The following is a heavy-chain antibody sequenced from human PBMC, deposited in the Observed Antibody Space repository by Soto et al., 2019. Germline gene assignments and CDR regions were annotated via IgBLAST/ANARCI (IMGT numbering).Heavy chain of an antibody. CDR2: INSDGSST. J-gene: IGHJ4*02. CDR1: GFTFSSYW. D-gene: IGHD2-15*01. Sequence: EVQLVESGGGLVQPGGSLRLSCAASGFTFSSYWMHWVRQAPGKGLVWVSRINSDGSSTSYADSVKGRGTISRDNAKNTLYLQMNRLRAEDTAVYYCVRTSLVVAAATREDYWGQGTLVTVSS. CDR3: VRTSLVVAAATREDY. V-gene: IGHV3-74*01.